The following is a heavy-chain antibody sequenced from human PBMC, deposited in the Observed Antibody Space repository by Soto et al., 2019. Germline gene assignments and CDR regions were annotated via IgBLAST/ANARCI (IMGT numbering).Heavy chain of an antibody. CDR1: GGTFSSYA. CDR3: ARGWNDFPH. D-gene: IGHD1-1*01. CDR2: IIPVFGTA. J-gene: IGHJ1*01. Sequence: SVKVSCKASGGTFSSYAISWVRQAPGQGLECMGGIIPVFGTANYAQKFQGRVTINADESTSTVYMELSSLRSEDTAVYYCARGWNDFPHWGQGTLVTVS. V-gene: IGHV1-69*13.